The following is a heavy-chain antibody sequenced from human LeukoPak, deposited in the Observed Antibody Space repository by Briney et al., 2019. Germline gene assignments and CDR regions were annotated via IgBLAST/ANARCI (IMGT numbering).Heavy chain of an antibody. CDR1: GFTFSSYA. V-gene: IGHV3-23*01. CDR3: ASRQGLGWHYVN. CDR2: ISDNRGST. Sequence: GGSLRLSCVDSGFTFSSYALSWVRQVPGKGLEWVSGISDNRGSTYYADSVKGRFTISRDNSKNTLYLQMNSLRVEDTAKYYCASRQGLGWHYVNWGQGTLVTVSS. J-gene: IGHJ4*02. D-gene: IGHD3-10*02.